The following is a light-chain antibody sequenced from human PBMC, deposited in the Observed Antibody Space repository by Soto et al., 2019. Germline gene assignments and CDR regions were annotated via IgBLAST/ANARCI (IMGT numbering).Light chain of an antibody. V-gene: IGKV1-5*01. Sequence: DIQMTQSPSTLSASVGDRVIITCRASQSISNCLAWYQQKPGKGPKLLIYDASSLQSGVPSRFSGSGSATEFTLTISSLQPDDFATYYCQQHKSYPLTFGGGTKVEIK. J-gene: IGKJ4*01. CDR3: QQHKSYPLT. CDR1: QSISNC. CDR2: DAS.